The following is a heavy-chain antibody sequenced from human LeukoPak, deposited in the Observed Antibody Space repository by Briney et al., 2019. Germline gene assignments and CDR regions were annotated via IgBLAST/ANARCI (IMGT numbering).Heavy chain of an antibody. Sequence: KPSETLSLTCTVSGGSVSSSNYYWGWIRQPPEKGLEWIGSIYYSGSTYYNPSLKSRVTISVDTSKNQFSLKLSSVTAADTAVYYCARDANTAMAYPDAFDIWGQGTMVTVSS. CDR3: ARDANTAMAYPDAFDI. J-gene: IGHJ3*02. D-gene: IGHD5-18*01. V-gene: IGHV4-39*02. CDR1: GGSVSSSNYY. CDR2: IYYSGST.